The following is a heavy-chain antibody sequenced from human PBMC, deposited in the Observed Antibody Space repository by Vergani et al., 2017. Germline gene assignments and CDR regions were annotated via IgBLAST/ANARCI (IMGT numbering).Heavy chain of an antibody. CDR1: GFTLSNYD. V-gene: IGHV3-30*02. CDR2: IQFNGSNQ. J-gene: IGHJ4*02. Sequence: QVQLVESGGGVVQRGGSLRLSCATSGFTLSNYDMQWIRQGPGKGLEFVAFIQFNGSNQYYAESVKGRFTLSRDFSKNTLYLQMNSLRTDDTATYYCAKLFRGWGIDYWGQGTQFIVSS. CDR3: AKLFRGWGIDY. D-gene: IGHD3-16*01.